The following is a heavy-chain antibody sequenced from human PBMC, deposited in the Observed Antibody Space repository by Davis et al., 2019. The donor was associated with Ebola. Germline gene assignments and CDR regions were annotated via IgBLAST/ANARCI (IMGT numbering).Heavy chain of an antibody. D-gene: IGHD1-1*01. V-gene: IGHV3-13*01. Sequence: GESLKISCAASGFTFNNYVMNWVRQAPGKGLEWVSAIGTAGDTYYPGSVKGRFTISRENAKNSLYLQMNSLRAGDTAVYYCARAQFPTTSDHWGQGTLVTVSS. CDR3: ARAQFPTTSDH. CDR2: IGTAGDT. J-gene: IGHJ4*02. CDR1: GFTFNNYV.